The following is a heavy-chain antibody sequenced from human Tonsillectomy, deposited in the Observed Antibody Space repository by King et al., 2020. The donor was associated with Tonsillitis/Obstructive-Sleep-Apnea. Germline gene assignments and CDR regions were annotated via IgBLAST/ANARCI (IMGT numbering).Heavy chain of an antibody. J-gene: IGHJ4*02. CDR3: ARDRGSGSDC. CDR2: ISASRASI. Sequence: QLVESGGGLVQPGGSLRLSCAASGFTFSNYEMNWVRQAPGKGLEWVSYISASRASIYYADSVKGRFTISRDNARNILYLQMNSLRAEDTAVYYCARDRGSGSDCWGQGTLVTVSS. V-gene: IGHV3-48*03. D-gene: IGHD3-16*01. CDR1: GFTFSNYE.